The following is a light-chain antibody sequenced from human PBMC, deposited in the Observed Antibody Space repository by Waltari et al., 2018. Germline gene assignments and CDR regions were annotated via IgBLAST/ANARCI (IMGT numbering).Light chain of an antibody. V-gene: IGLV2-11*01. Sequence: QSALTQPRSVSGSPGQSVTISCTGTSSDVGAYNYVSWYQQHPGKAPKIMIYDLSKGHSGVADRFSGSKSGTTASLTISGLQAEDEADDSCYSYAGSTTYVFGTGTKVTVL. CDR1: SSDVGAYNY. J-gene: IGLJ1*01. CDR2: DLS. CDR3: YSYAGSTTYV.